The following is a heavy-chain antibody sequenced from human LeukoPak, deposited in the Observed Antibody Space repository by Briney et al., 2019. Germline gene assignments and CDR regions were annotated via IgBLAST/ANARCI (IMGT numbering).Heavy chain of an antibody. CDR2: LIAIFVTA. Sequence: SVKVSCKASGGTLSRYAISWVRQAPGQGLEWMGGLIAIFVTANYAQKCQGRVTITADESTGTAYMELSSLRSEDTAVYYCARVVTPRYCSTTNCYWKGWFDPWGQGTLVTVSS. J-gene: IGHJ5*02. CDR3: ARVVTPRYCSTTNCYWKGWFDP. V-gene: IGHV1-69*13. CDR1: GGTLSRYA. D-gene: IGHD2-2*01.